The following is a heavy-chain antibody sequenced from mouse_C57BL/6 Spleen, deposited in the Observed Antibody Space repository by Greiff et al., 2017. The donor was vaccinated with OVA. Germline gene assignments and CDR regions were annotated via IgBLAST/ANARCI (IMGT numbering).Heavy chain of an antibody. CDR2: ISNGGGST. D-gene: IGHD2-4*01. Sequence: EVQVVESGGGLVQPGGSLKLSCAASGFTFSDYYMYWVRQTPEKRLEWVAYISNGGGSTYYPDTVKGRFTISRDNAKNTLYLQMSRLKSEDTAMYYCARYEYDGRGFAYWGQGTLVTVSA. V-gene: IGHV5-12*01. CDR1: GFTFSDYY. CDR3: ARYEYDGRGFAY. J-gene: IGHJ3*01.